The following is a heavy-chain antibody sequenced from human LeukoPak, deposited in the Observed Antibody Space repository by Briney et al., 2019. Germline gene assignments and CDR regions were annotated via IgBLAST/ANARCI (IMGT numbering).Heavy chain of an antibody. CDR2: IWYDGSNK. D-gene: IGHD2-15*01. CDR3: ARVSYTPYYYYMDV. CDR1: GFTFSSYG. Sequence: GGSLRLSCAASGFTFSSYGMHWVRQAPGKGLEWVAVIWYDGSNKYYADSVKGRFTISRDNSKNTLYLQMNSLRAEDTAVYYCARVSYTPYYYYMDVWGKGTTVTVSS. V-gene: IGHV3-33*01. J-gene: IGHJ6*03.